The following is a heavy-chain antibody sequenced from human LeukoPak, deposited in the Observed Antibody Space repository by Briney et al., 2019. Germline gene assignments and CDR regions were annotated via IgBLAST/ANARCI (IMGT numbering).Heavy chain of an antibody. D-gene: IGHD6-6*01. J-gene: IGHJ4*02. CDR1: GYTFTTDY. CDR2: INPSGGST. Sequence: ASVKVSCKASGYTFTTDYIHWVRQAPGQGLEWMGIINPSGGSTNYAQNFQGRVTMTRDASTSTVYMELSSLRSDDTAVYYCARAAARPWNYFDYWGQGTLVTVSS. CDR3: ARAAARPWNYFDY. V-gene: IGHV1-46*01.